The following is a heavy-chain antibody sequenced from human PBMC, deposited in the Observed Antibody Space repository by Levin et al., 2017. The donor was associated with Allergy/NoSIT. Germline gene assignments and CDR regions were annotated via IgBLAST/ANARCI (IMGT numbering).Heavy chain of an antibody. CDR3: ARAETYNGFSFGKFDF. Sequence: PSETLSLTCTVSGDSISSGASYWNWLRQPPGKDLEWIGYVANDGVTNYNPSLRSRTTISRDTSNNQFALKLRSVTAADTAVYYCARAETYNGFSFGKFDFGGQGTLVTVSS. V-gene: IGHV4-30-4*08. CDR1: GDSISSGASY. CDR2: VANDGVT. J-gene: IGHJ4*02. D-gene: IGHD1-26*01.